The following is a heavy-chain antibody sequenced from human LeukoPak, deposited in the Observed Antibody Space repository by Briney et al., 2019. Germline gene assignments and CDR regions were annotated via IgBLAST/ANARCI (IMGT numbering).Heavy chain of an antibody. Sequence: GASVKVSCKASGYTFTGYYMHWVRQAPGQGLEWMGWINPNSGGTNYAQKFQGRVTMTRDTSISTAYMELSRLRSDDTAVYYCARGNSTVTTPWFDPWGQGTLVTVSS. CDR1: GYTFTGYY. CDR2: INPNSGGT. D-gene: IGHD4-17*01. J-gene: IGHJ5*02. V-gene: IGHV1-2*02. CDR3: ARGNSTVTTPWFDP.